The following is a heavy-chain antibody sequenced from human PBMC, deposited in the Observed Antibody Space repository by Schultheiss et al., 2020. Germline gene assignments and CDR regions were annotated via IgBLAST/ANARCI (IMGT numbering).Heavy chain of an antibody. D-gene: IGHD3-22*01. J-gene: IGHJ4*02. CDR1: GGSISSYY. CDR2: IYYSGST. V-gene: IGHV4-59*01. Sequence: SETLSLTCTVSGGSISSYYWSWIRQPPGKGLEWIGSIYYSGSTNYNPSLKNRVTISVDTSKNQFSLKLSSVTAADTAVYYCARQVVIAFDYWGQGTLVT. CDR3: ARQVVIAFDY.